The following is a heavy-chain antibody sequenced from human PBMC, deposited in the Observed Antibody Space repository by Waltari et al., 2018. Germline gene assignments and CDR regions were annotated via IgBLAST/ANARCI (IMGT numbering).Heavy chain of an antibody. V-gene: IGHV7-4-1*02. J-gene: IGHJ4*02. Sequence: QVQLVQSGSELKKPGASVKVSCKASGSTFTSYAMNWVRQAPGQGREWMGCINTNTGNPTYAQGFTGRFVFSLDTSVSTAYLQISSLKAEDTAVYYCARVGEGIRPPGHWDYWGQGTLVTVSS. CDR3: ARVGEGIRPPGHWDY. D-gene: IGHD6-6*01. CDR2: INTNTGNP. CDR1: GSTFTSYA.